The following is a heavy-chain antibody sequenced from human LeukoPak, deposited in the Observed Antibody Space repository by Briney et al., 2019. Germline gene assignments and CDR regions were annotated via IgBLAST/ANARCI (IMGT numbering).Heavy chain of an antibody. CDR1: GGSFSGYY. Sequence: SETLSLTCAVYGGSFSGYYWSWIRQPPGKGLEWIGEINHSGSTNYNPSLKSRVTISVDTSKNQFSLKLSSVTAADTAVYYCARGQKYCSSTSCYGNYCYYGMDVWGQGTTVTVSS. D-gene: IGHD2-2*01. V-gene: IGHV4-34*01. CDR2: INHSGST. J-gene: IGHJ6*02. CDR3: ARGQKYCSSTSCYGNYCYYGMDV.